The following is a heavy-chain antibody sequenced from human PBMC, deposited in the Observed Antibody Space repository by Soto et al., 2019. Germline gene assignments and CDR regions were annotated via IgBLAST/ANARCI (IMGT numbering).Heavy chain of an antibody. V-gene: IGHV4-59*12. CDR1: SGSISSYY. D-gene: IGHD2-2*02. CDR3: ARVRRSGYCSSTSCSTHDY. Sequence: SETLSLTWSVSSGSISSYYWSWIRQPPGKGLEWIGYIYYSGSTYYNPSLKSRVTISVDTSKNQFSLKLSSVTAADTAVYYCARVRRSGYCSSTSCSTHDYWGQGTLVTVS. CDR2: IYYSGST. J-gene: IGHJ4*02.